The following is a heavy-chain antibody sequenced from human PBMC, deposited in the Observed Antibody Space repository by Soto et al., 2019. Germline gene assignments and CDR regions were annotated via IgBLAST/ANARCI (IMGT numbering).Heavy chain of an antibody. V-gene: IGHV1-2*04. CDR3: ARDRHYYDSSLYDY. D-gene: IGHD3-22*01. CDR1: GYTFTGYY. CDR2: INPNSGGT. Sequence: ASVKVSCKASGYTFTGYYMHWGRQAPGQGLEWMGWINPNSGGTNYAQKFQGWVTMTRDTSISTAYMELSRLRSDDTAVYYCARDRHYYDSSLYDYWGQGTLVTVS. J-gene: IGHJ4*02.